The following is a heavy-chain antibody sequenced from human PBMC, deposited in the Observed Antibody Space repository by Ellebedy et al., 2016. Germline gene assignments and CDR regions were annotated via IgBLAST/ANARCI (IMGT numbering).Heavy chain of an antibody. V-gene: IGHV3-13*01. Sequence: GESLKISXAASGFTFSRFWMSWVRQAPGKGLEWVSAIGTAGDTYYPGSVKGRFTISRDNAKNSLYLQMNSLRAEDTALYYCAKAHTETVAGFDYWGQGTLVTVSS. CDR2: IGTAGDT. J-gene: IGHJ4*02. CDR3: AKAHTETVAGFDY. CDR1: GFTFSRFW. D-gene: IGHD6-19*01.